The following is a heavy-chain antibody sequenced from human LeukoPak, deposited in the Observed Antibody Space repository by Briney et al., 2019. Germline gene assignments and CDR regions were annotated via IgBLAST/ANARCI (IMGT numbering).Heavy chain of an antibody. Sequence: SVKVSCKASGGTFSSCTISWVRQAPGQGLEWMGRIIPILGIANYAQKFQGRVTITADKSTSTAYMELSSLRSEDTAVYYCARDADSSGYLYYFDYWGQGTLVTVSS. CDR3: ARDADSSGYLYYFDY. V-gene: IGHV1-69*04. D-gene: IGHD3-22*01. CDR2: IIPILGIA. CDR1: GGTFSSCT. J-gene: IGHJ4*02.